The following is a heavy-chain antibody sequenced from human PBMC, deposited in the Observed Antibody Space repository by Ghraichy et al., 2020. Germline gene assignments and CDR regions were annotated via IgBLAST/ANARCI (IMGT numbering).Heavy chain of an antibody. D-gene: IGHD3-22*01. J-gene: IGHJ3*02. CDR1: GFTFSSYA. CDR3: AKGAARGYYDSSGYSDAFDI. V-gene: IGHV3-23*01. CDR2: ISGSGGST. Sequence: GGSLRLSCAASGFTFSSYAMSWVRQAPGKGLEWVSAISGSGGSTYYADSVKGRFTISRDNSKNTLYLQMNSLRAEDTAVYYCAKGAARGYYDSSGYSDAFDIWGQGTMVTVSS.